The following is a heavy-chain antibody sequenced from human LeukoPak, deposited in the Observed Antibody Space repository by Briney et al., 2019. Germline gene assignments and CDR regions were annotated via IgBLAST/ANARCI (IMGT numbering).Heavy chain of an antibody. V-gene: IGHV6-1*01. J-gene: IGHJ2*01. CDR2: TYYRSKWYT. D-gene: IGHD2-2*03. Sequence: SQTLSLTCAISGDSVSSNSAAWNWIRQSPSRGLEWLGRTYYRSKWYTDYAVSVKSRISINPDTSKNQFSLQLNSVAPEDTAVYYCARWIHSLGYFGLWGRGTLVTVSS. CDR3: ARWIHSLGYFGL. CDR1: GDSVSSNSAA.